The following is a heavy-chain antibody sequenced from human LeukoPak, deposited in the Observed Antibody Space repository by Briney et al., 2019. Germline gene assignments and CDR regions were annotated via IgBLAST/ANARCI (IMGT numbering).Heavy chain of an antibody. Sequence: SVKVSCKASGGTFISYAISWVRQAPGQGLEWMGGIIPIFGTANYAQKFQGRVTITADESTSTAYMELSSLRSEDTAVYYCAREQWLVASDYYYGMDVWGQGTTVTVSS. D-gene: IGHD6-19*01. CDR2: IIPIFGTA. V-gene: IGHV1-69*13. J-gene: IGHJ6*02. CDR3: AREQWLVASDYYYGMDV. CDR1: GGTFISYA.